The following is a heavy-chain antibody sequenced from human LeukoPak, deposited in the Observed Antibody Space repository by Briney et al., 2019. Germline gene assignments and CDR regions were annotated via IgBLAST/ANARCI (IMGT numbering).Heavy chain of an antibody. J-gene: IGHJ4*02. CDR3: ATKGGLSRYFDLTD. V-gene: IGHV7-4-1*02. D-gene: IGHD3-9*01. CDR2: INTNTGNP. CDR1: GYTFTRNP. Sequence: ASVKVSCKASGYTFTRNPMNWVRQAPGQGLEWMGWINTNTGNPTYAQGFTGRFVFSLDTSVSTAYLQISSLKAEDTAVYYCATKGGLSRYFDLTDWGQGTLVTVSS.